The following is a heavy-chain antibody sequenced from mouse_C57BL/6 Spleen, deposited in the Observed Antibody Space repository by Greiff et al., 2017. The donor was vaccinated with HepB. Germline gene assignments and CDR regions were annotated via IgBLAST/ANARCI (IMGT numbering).Heavy chain of an antibody. V-gene: IGHV1-69*01. CDR3: ARRLRGTGVAY. D-gene: IGHD1-3*01. J-gene: IGHJ3*01. CDR2: IDPSDSYT. CDR1: GYTFTSYW. Sequence: QVQLQQPGAELVMPGASVKLSCKASGYTFTSYWMHWVKQRPGQGLEWIGEIDPSDSYTNYNQKFKGKSTLTVDKSSSTAYMQLSSLTSEDSAVYYCARRLRGTGVAYWGQGTLVTVSA.